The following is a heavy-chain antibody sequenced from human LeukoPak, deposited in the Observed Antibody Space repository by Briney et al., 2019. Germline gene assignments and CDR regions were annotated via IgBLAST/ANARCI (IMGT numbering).Heavy chain of an antibody. V-gene: IGHV1-69*05. Sequence: ASVKVSCKASGGTFSSYAISWVRQAPGQGLEWMGGIIPIFGTANYAQKFQGRVTITTDESTSTAYMELSSLRSEDTAVYYCAREGSSSSFPYYYYIDVWGKGTTVTVYS. J-gene: IGHJ6*03. CDR2: IIPIFGTA. CDR3: AREGSSSSFPYYYYIDV. CDR1: GGTFSSYA. D-gene: IGHD6-6*01.